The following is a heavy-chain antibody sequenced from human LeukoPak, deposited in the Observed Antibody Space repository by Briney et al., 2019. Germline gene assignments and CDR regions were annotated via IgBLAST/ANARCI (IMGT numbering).Heavy chain of an antibody. J-gene: IGHJ6*02. CDR3: ARHFMDV. CDR2: IKQDGSEK. CDR1: GFTFTRDW. D-gene: IGHD3-3*02. Sequence: GGSLRLSSAASGFTFTRDWMSWVRQAPGKGLEWVANIKQDGSEKHYVDSVKGQFTISRDNPKNSLYLQMNSLRAEDTAVYFCARHFMDVWGQGTTVTVSS. V-gene: IGHV3-7*01.